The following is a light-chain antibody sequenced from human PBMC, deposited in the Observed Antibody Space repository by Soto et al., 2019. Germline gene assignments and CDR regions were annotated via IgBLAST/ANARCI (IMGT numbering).Light chain of an antibody. CDR2: GAS. Sequence: EIVLTQSPGTLSLSPGEGATLSCRASQSVASSYLAWYQQKPGQAPRLIIYGASNRVTGTPDRFSGGGSGTDFTLTISRLEPEDFAVYYCQQYGSSSYTFGQGTKLEIK. J-gene: IGKJ2*01. CDR3: QQYGSSSYT. V-gene: IGKV3-20*01. CDR1: QSVASSY.